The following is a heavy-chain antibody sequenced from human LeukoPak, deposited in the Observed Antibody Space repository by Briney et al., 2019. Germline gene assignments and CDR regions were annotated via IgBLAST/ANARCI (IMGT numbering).Heavy chain of an antibody. V-gene: IGHV3-48*01. CDR2: ISSSSSTI. J-gene: IGHJ6*03. CDR1: GFTFSSYS. D-gene: IGHD2-8*02. CDR3: ARGTGYYYYMDV. Sequence: PGGSLRLSCAASGFTFSSYSMNWVRQAPGEGLEWVSYISSSSSTIYYADSVKGRFTISRDNAKNSLYLQMNSLRAEDTAVYYCARGTGYYYYMDVWGKGTTVTVSS.